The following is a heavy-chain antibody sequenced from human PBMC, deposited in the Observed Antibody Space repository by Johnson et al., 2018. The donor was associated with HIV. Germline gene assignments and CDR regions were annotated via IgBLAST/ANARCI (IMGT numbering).Heavy chain of an antibody. CDR3: AKDGDDGDGPDGTKGAFDI. J-gene: IGHJ3*02. Sequence: MQLVESGGGLVQPGGSLRLSCAASGFTFSDYYMSWIRQAPGKGLEWVSYISSSGSTIYYADSVKGRFTISRDNAKNSLSLQMNSLRIEDTGLYYCAKDGDDGDGPDGTKGAFDIWGQGTMVTVSS. V-gene: IGHV3-11*04. CDR2: ISSSGSTI. D-gene: IGHD5-24*01. CDR1: GFTFSDYY.